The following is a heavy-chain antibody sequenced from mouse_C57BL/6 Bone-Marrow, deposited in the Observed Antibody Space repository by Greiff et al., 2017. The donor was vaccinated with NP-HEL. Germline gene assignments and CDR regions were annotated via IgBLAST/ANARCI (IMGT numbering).Heavy chain of an antibody. V-gene: IGHV1-19*01. D-gene: IGHD2-4*01. CDR2: INPYNGGT. CDR1: GFTFTDYY. J-gene: IGHJ4*01. CDR3: ARSSYDCEAMDY. Sequence: VQLQQSGPVLVKPGASVKMSCKASGFTFTDYYMHWVKQSPGKGLEWIGVINPYNGGTSYNQKFTGKATLTVDKSSCTAYMELNSLTSADSAVYYCARSSYDCEAMDYEGRGTAATVSA.